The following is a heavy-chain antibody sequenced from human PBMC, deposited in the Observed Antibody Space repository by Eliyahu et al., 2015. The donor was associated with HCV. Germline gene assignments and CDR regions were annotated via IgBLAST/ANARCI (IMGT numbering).Heavy chain of an antibody. CDR3: AHRTRFADGPGYYFDH. D-gene: IGHD4-17*01. Sequence: QITLKESGPAVLKPXXTLTLTCTXXGSSLTTSGVGXGWLRXSPGKALEWLALIYWDDDARYSASLRSRLTITKDTSKNQVVLILTNMDTVDTGTYYCAHRTRFADGPGYYFDHWGQGTPVTVSS. CDR2: IYWDDDA. CDR1: GSSLTTSGVG. V-gene: IGHV2-5*02. J-gene: IGHJ4*01.